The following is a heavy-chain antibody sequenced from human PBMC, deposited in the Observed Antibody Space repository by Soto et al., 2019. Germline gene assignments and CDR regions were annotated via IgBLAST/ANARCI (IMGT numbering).Heavy chain of an antibody. Sequence: QVQLVQSGAEVKKPGSSVKVSCKASGGTFSSYTISWVRQAPGQGLEWMGRIIPILGIANYAQKFQGRVTITADQFTSTAFIELSSLRSEDPAVYYCATEPLSYCCGGSCSEYFPHWGQGNLVHVSS. CDR3: ATEPLSYCCGGSCSEYFPH. CDR2: IIPILGIA. V-gene: IGHV1-69*02. CDR1: GGTFSSYT. D-gene: IGHD2-15*01. J-gene: IGHJ1*01.